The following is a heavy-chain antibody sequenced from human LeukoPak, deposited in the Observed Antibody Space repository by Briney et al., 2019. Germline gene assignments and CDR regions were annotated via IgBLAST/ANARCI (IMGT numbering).Heavy chain of an antibody. CDR2: ISADSSNT. CDR1: GYNFMSHG. Sequence: ASVKVSCKAYGYNFMSHGISWVRQAPGQGLEWMVWISADSSNTNYAQRLQGRVTMTTDTSTTTAYMELRSLRSDDTAVYYCARDYVGMSTIRDFGYWGQGTLVTVSS. D-gene: IGHD5-24*01. J-gene: IGHJ4*02. CDR3: ARDYVGMSTIRDFGY. V-gene: IGHV1-18*01.